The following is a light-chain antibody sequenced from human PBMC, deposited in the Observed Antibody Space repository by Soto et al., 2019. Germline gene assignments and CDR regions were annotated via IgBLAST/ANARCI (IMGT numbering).Light chain of an antibody. Sequence: QSALTQPASVSGSPGQSITISCTGTSSDVGGYNYVSWYQQHPGKAPKLMIYEVSNRPSGVSNRFSGSKSDNTASLTLSGLQAEDEADYYCSSYTSSTTVVFGGGTKVTVL. CDR2: EVS. CDR1: SSDVGGYNY. V-gene: IGLV2-14*01. J-gene: IGLJ2*01. CDR3: SSYTSSTTVV.